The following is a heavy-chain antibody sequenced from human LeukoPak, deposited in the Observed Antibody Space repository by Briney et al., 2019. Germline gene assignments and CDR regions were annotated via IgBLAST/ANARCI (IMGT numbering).Heavy chain of an antibody. D-gene: IGHD3-10*01. Sequence: VASVKVSCKASGGTFSSYGISWVRQAPGQGLEWMGEIITIFGTVNYAQKFQGRVTITADESTSTAYMELRSLKSEDTAVYYCARDLYYGSGSPRYFDHWGQGTLVTVSS. CDR1: GGTFSSYG. CDR3: ARDLYYGSGSPRYFDH. J-gene: IGHJ4*02. V-gene: IGHV1-69*13. CDR2: IITIFGTV.